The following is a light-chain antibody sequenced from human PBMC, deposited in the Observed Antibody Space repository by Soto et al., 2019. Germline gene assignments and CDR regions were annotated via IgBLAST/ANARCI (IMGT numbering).Light chain of an antibody. CDR3: QQYGTSEII. J-gene: IGKJ5*01. CDR1: QSLANSF. V-gene: IGKV3-20*01. Sequence: ELVLTQSPGTLSLSPGERATLSCMASQSLANSFIAWYQQKPGQAPRLLIYDTSSRASGIPDRFSGSGSGTDFTLTISRLETEDFAVFYCQQYGTSEIIFGQGTRLEIK. CDR2: DTS.